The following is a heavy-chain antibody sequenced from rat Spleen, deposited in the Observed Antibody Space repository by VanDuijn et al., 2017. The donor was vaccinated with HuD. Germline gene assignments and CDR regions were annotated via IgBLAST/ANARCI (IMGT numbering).Heavy chain of an antibody. Sequence: EVQLVESGGGSVQPGRSMKLSCAASGFAFDNYYMAWVRQAPPKGLEWVAYISTGGGNTYYRDSVKGRFTISRDNAKSTLFLQMDSLWSEDTATYHCARRHYGYTDYFDYWGQGVMVTVSS. J-gene: IGHJ2*01. D-gene: IGHD1-9*01. V-gene: IGHV5-25*01. CDR1: GFAFDNYY. CDR3: ARRHYGYTDYFDY. CDR2: ISTGGGNT.